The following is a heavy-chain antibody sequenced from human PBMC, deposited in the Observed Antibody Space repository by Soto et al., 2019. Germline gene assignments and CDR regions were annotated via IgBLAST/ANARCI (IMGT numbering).Heavy chain of an antibody. CDR2: IYYSGST. CDR1: GGSISSYY. V-gene: IGHV4-59*01. CDR3: AVATYYDFWSGLRGGYYYGMDV. Sequence: PSETLSLTCTVSGGSISSYYWSWIWQPPGKGLEWIGYIYYSGSTNYNPSLKSRVTISVDTSKNQFSLKLSSVTAADTAVYYCAVATYYDFWSGLRGGYYYGMDVWGQGTTVTVSS. J-gene: IGHJ6*02. D-gene: IGHD3-3*01.